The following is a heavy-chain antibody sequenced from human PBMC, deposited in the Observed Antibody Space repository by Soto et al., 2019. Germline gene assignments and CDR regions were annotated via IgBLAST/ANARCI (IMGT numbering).Heavy chain of an antibody. CDR1: GYTFTSYG. CDR2: ISAYNGNT. CDR3: ARSFDIVATIRGNWFDP. V-gene: IGHV1-18*01. J-gene: IGHJ5*02. D-gene: IGHD5-12*01. Sequence: ASVKVSCKASGYTFTSYGISWVRQAPGQGLEWMGWISAYNGNTNYAQKLQGRVTMTTDTSTSTAYMELRSLRSDDTAVDYCARSFDIVATIRGNWFDPWGQGTLVTVSS.